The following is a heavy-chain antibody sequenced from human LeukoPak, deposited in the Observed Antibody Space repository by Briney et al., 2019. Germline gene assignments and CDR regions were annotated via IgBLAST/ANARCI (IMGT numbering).Heavy chain of an antibody. CDR3: ALGVIRDFDY. J-gene: IGHJ4*02. Sequence: ASVKVSCKASGGTFSSYAISWVRQAPGQGLEWMGGIIPIFGTANYAQKFQGRVTITADKSTSTAYMELSSLKASDTAMYYCALGVIRDFDYWGQGTLVTVSS. CDR1: GGTFSSYA. D-gene: IGHD3-16*02. CDR2: IIPIFGTA. V-gene: IGHV1-69*06.